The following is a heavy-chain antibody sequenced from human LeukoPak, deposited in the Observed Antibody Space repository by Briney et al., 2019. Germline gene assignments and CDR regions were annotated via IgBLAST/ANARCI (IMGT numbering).Heavy chain of an antibody. Sequence: PGGSLRLSCAASGFTFSSYSMNWVRQSPGKGLEWVSSISSSSSYIYHADSVKGRFTISRDNAKTSLYLQMNSLRAEDTAVYYCARARDYYGSGSYYNIDYWGQGTLVTVSS. CDR3: ARARDYYGSGSYYNIDY. CDR1: GFTFSSYS. D-gene: IGHD3-10*01. J-gene: IGHJ4*02. V-gene: IGHV3-21*01. CDR2: ISSSSSYI.